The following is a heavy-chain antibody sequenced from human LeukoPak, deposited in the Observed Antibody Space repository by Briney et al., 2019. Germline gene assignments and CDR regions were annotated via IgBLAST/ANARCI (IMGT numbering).Heavy chain of an antibody. CDR1: GGSISSSSYY. J-gene: IGHJ4*02. CDR2: IYYSGST. CDR3: ARLAYQSLLSAGTHYFDI. V-gene: IGHV4-39*01. D-gene: IGHD2-21*02. Sequence: PSETLSLTCTVSGGSISSSSYYWGWIRQPPGKGLEWIGSIYYSGSTYYNPSLKSRVTISVDTSKNQFSLKLSSVTAADTAVYYCARLAYQSLLSAGTHYFDIWGQGILVTVSS.